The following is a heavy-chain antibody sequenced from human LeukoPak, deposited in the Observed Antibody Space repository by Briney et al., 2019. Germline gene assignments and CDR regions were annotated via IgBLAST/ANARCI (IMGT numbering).Heavy chain of an antibody. V-gene: IGHV4-39*01. J-gene: IGHJ5*02. CDR1: DGSISSSTYY. CDR2: VYYSGST. D-gene: IGHD2-2*01. CDR3: ASRQKGYCTSTSCPYVFDP. Sequence: SETLSLTCTVSDGSISSSTYYWGWIRQPPGKGLEWIGNVYYSGSTYYNPSLKSRVTISVDTSKNQFSLKLSSVTAADTAVYYCASRQKGYCTSTSCPYVFDPWGQGTLVTVSS.